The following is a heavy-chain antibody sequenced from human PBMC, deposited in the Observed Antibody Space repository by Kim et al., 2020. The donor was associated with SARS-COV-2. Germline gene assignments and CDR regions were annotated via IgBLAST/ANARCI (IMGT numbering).Heavy chain of an antibody. Sequence: GGSLRLSCAASGFTCSSYSMNWVRQAPGKGLEWVSYISSSSSTIYYADSVKGRFTISRDNAKNSLYLQMNSLRDEDTAVYYCARDLPGVYYYYGMDVWGQGTTVTVSS. CDR1: GFTCSSYS. J-gene: IGHJ6*02. CDR3: ARDLPGVYYYYGMDV. CDR2: ISSSSSTI. V-gene: IGHV3-48*02.